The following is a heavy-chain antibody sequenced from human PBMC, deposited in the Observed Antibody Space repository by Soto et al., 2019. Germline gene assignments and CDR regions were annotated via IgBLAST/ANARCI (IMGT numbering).Heavy chain of an antibody. Sequence: PGGSLRLSCAATGFTLSKYWMAWVRQTPGKGLEFVANIREDGKEINYVDSVKGRFTISRDNARNSLFLQMNSLRDDDTAVYYCGTDQWGGAFDIGGQGTIVTVSS. CDR1: GFTLSKYW. J-gene: IGHJ3*02. D-gene: IGHD3-10*01. CDR3: GTDQWGGAFDI. CDR2: IREDGKEI. V-gene: IGHV3-7*01.